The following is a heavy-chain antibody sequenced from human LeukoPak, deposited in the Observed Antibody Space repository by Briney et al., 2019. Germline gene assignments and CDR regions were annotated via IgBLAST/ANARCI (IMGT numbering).Heavy chain of an antibody. Sequence: SETLSLTCIVSGDSISSNYYWGWIRPPPGKGLEWIGSVHHSGSTYYDPSLKSRVTISIDTSKNQFSLKLTSVTAADTAVYYCAGDSVEMARIYYFDYWGQGTLVTVSS. V-gene: IGHV4-38-2*02. D-gene: IGHD5-24*01. CDR2: VHHSGST. CDR1: GDSISSNYY. CDR3: AGDSVEMARIYYFDY. J-gene: IGHJ4*02.